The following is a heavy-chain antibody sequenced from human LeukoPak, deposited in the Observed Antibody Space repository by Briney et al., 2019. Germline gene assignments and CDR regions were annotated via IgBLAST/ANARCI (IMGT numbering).Heavy chain of an antibody. D-gene: IGHD2-2*01. Sequence: GGSLRLSCAASGFTFSSYAMHWVRQPPGKGLEWVAVISYGGSTKYYAASVKDRLTITREDSKNKLYLQMKSLRAEDAAVDYCARYCSSTSCYDSFDIWGQGTMVTVSS. CDR1: GFTFSSYA. CDR3: ARYCSSTSCYDSFDI. V-gene: IGHV3-30-3*01. J-gene: IGHJ3*02. CDR2: ISYGGSTK.